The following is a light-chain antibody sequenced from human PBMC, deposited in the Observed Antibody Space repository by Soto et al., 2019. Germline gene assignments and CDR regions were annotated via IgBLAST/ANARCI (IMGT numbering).Light chain of an antibody. CDR3: QQYDTPPRT. J-gene: IGKJ1*01. Sequence: LAEAAGTLNMSPGQIATLYCRASQSVSNNYLAWYQRKPGQAPRLLIYGASSRATGIPDRFSGSGSGTDFTLTISRLEPEDFAVYFCQQYDTPPRTFGQRTKVDIK. CDR1: QSVSNNY. V-gene: IGKV3-20*01. CDR2: GAS.